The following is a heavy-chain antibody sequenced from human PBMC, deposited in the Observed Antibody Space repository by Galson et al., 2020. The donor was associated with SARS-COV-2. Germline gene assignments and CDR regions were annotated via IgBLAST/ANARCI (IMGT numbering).Heavy chain of an antibody. D-gene: IGHD1-26*01. Sequence: GESLKISCKASGYSFTSHWIGWVRQMPGKGLEWMGIIYPGDSDTRYSPSFQGQVTISADNSISTAYLQWSSLKASDTAMYYCARQGVGATTGIDYWGQGTLVTVSS. V-gene: IGHV5-51*01. CDR3: ARQGVGATTGIDY. CDR2: IYPGDSDT. CDR1: GYSFTSHW. J-gene: IGHJ4*02.